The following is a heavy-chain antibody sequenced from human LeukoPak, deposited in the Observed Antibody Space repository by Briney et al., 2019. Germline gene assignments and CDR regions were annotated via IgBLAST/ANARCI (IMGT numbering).Heavy chain of an antibody. D-gene: IGHD6-19*01. J-gene: IGHJ4*02. CDR1: GGFMRGGSYY. CDR2: IYTSGRT. CDR3: ARGKYSSGWPRPLGD. V-gene: IGHV4-61*02. Sequence: SQTLSRTGTRPGGFMRGGSYYWSWIRQPAGKGLERIGRIYTSGRTNYNPSLQSRVTISVDTSTNQFSLKLSSVTAADTAVYYCARGKYSSGWPRPLGDWGQGTLVTVS.